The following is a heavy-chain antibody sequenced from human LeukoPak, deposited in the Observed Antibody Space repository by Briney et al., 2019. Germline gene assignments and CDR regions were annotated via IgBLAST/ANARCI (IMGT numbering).Heavy chain of an antibody. CDR3: ARDREDYDFWSGRGDAFDI. J-gene: IGHJ3*02. CDR1: GGSISSYY. CDR2: IYTSGST. Sequence: SETLSLTCTVSGGSISSYYWSWIRQPAGKGLEWIGRIYTSGSTNYNPSLKSRVTMSVDTSKNQLFRKLCSVTGADWAVYYCARDREDYDFWSGRGDAFDIWGQGTMVTVSS. D-gene: IGHD3-3*01. V-gene: IGHV4-4*07.